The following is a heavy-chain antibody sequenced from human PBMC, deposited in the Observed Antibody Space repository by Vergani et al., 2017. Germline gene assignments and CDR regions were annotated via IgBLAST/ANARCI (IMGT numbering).Heavy chain of an antibody. V-gene: IGHV3-33*01. J-gene: IGHJ6*03. CDR2: IWYDGSKE. D-gene: IGHD2-8*01. CDR3: ARSGYCAHGVCYMTYYYYMGV. Sequence: QVQLEESGGGVVQPGRSLRLSCAGSGFTLSSHAMHWVRQAPGKGLEWVAFIWYDGSKEYYADSVKGRLTISRDNSKNTLYLQMNNLRAADTAVYYCARSGYCAHGVCYMTYYYYMGVWGKGTAVTVSS. CDR1: GFTLSSHA.